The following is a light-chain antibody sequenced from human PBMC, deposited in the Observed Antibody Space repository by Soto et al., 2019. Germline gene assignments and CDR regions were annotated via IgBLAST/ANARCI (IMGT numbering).Light chain of an antibody. Sequence: EIVLTQSPGTLSLSPGERATLSCRASQSVSSRYLAWFQQKPGQAPRLLIYGTSSRATGIPDRFSGSGSGTDFTLTISRLEPEDFALYYCQHYGSSYTFGQGTKLEIK. CDR1: QSVSSRY. CDR2: GTS. V-gene: IGKV3-20*01. J-gene: IGKJ2*01. CDR3: QHYGSSYT.